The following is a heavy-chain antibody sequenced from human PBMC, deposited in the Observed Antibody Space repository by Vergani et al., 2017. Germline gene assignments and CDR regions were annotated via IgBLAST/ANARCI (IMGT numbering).Heavy chain of an antibody. Sequence: VQLVESGGGLVQPGGSLRLSCAASGFTVSSNYMSWVRQAPGKGLEWVAVISYDGSNKYYADSVKGRFTISRDNSKNTLYLQMNSLRAEDTAVYYCASDRRYCSGGSCYGALDYWGQGTLVTVSS. J-gene: IGHJ4*02. CDR2: ISYDGSNK. CDR3: ASDRRYCSGGSCYGALDY. CDR1: GFTVSSNY. D-gene: IGHD2-15*01. V-gene: IGHV3-30*03.